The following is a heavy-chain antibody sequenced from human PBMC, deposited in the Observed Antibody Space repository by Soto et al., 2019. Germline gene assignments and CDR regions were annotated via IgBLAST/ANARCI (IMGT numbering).Heavy chain of an antibody. CDR2: INARNGNT. CDR3: ARDETFAWNDDLDF. V-gene: IGHV1-3*01. CDR1: GYTFTRYA. D-gene: IGHD1-1*01. J-gene: IGHJ4*02. Sequence: QVLLVQSGAEVTKPGASVKVSCKASGYTFTRYAMHWVRQAPGQGLEWMGWINARNGNTKYSQKFQDRVTITGDTSASTAYMELSSLRSEDTAIYYCARDETFAWNDDLDFWGQGTLVTVSS.